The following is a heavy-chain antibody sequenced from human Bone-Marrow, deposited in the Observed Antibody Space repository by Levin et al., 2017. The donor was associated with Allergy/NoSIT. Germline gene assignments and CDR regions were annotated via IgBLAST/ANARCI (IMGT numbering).Heavy chain of an antibody. J-gene: IGHJ6*02. V-gene: IGHV4-59*01. D-gene: IGHD4-23*01. Sequence: SQTLSLPCTVSDGSIRSYYWSWIRQPPGKGLEWIGYIYYSGSTNYNPSLKSRVTISVDRSKNQVSLKLSSVTAADTAVYYCARDATLVTHYGMDVWGQGTTVTVSS. CDR1: DGSIRSYY. CDR3: ARDATLVTHYGMDV. CDR2: IYYSGST.